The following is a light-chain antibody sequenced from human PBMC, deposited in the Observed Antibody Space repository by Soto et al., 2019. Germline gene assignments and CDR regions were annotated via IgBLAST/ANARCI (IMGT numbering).Light chain of an antibody. CDR3: MQALESRT. V-gene: IGKV2-28*01. CDR1: RSLLHTDGYNY. Sequence: DIVMTQSPLSLPVTPGEPASISCRSSRSLLHTDGYNYLDWYLQKPGQSPHLLIYLGSHRASGVTDRFSGSGSGTDFTLKISRVEAEDVGVYYCMQALESRTFGQGTKVEIK. J-gene: IGKJ2*01. CDR2: LGS.